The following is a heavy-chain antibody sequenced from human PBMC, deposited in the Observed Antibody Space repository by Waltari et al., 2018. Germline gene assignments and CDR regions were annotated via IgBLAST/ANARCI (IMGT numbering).Heavy chain of an antibody. CDR1: GFSFSHYP. J-gene: IGHJ2*01. V-gene: IGHV3-23*01. Sequence: EVQLLESGGGLVQPGGSLRLSCAASGFSFSHYPMAWVRQAPGKGRELVATMTADGRSRNYADSVKGRFTISRDNSQNTLDLQMKTLRAEDTAVYFCAKADFGDPFWYFDLWGRGTLVTVSA. CDR2: MTADGRSR. D-gene: IGHD4-17*01. CDR3: AKADFGDPFWYFDL.